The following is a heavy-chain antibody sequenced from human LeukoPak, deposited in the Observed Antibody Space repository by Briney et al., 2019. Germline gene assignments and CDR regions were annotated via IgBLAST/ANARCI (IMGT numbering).Heavy chain of an antibody. D-gene: IGHD3-10*01. CDR3: ARVISWFDP. Sequence: SETLSLTCAVSGGSISSNSYYWGWIRQPPGKGLEWIGSIYYSGSTNYNPSLKSRVTISVDTSKNQFSLRLSSVTAADTAVYYCARVISWFDPWGQGTLVTVSS. J-gene: IGHJ5*02. V-gene: IGHV4-39*07. CDR1: GGSISSNSYY. CDR2: IYYSGST.